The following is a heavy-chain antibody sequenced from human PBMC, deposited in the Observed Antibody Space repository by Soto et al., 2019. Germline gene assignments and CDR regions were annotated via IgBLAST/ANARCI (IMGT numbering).Heavy chain of an antibody. D-gene: IGHD6-19*01. CDR2: ILYSGST. CDR3: ARLGSSGWYQGSYFDY. J-gene: IGHJ4*02. V-gene: IGHV4-39*01. CDR1: GGSITRNNHY. Sequence: QLQLQESGPGLVKPSETLSLTCIVSGGSITRNNHYWGWIRQSPGKGLEWIGSILYSGSTNSNPSLKRRVTLSGETSKNQFSRKMSSVTAADTALYYCARLGSSGWYQGSYFDYWGQGTLVTVSS.